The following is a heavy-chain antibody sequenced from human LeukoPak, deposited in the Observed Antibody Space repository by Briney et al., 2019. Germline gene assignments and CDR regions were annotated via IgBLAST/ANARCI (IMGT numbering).Heavy chain of an antibody. V-gene: IGHV4-38-2*01. CDR2: TYHSGST. J-gene: IGHJ4*02. CDR1: GHSISSGYY. Sequence: SETLSLTCAVSGHSISSGYYWGWIRQPPGKGLEWIGSTYHSGSTYYNPSLKSRVTISVDTSKNQFSLKLSSVTAADTAVYYCARRSMVRGVIIFDYWGQGTLVTVSS. CDR3: ARRSMVRGVIIFDY. D-gene: IGHD3-10*01.